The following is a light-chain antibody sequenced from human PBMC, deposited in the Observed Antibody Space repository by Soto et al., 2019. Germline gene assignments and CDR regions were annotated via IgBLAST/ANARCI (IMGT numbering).Light chain of an antibody. V-gene: IGKV3-20*01. CDR3: QQFHSPSFT. Sequence: LTQSPDILSLSPGERATLTCRTGQSVKSANLAWYQQKPGQPPRLLIYGTSSRASGIPDRFSGSGSGTDFTLTISRLEAEDFAVYFCQQFHSPSFTFGPGTRVDVK. CDR2: GTS. J-gene: IGKJ3*01. CDR1: QSVKSAN.